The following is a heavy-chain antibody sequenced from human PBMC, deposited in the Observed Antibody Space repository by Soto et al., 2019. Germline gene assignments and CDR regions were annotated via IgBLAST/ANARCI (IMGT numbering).Heavy chain of an antibody. V-gene: IGHV1-69*02. J-gene: IGHJ6*03. CDR3: ASSYDFWSGFAPSNYYMDV. CDR1: GGTFSSYT. CDR2: IIPILGIA. D-gene: IGHD3-3*01. Sequence: SLKVSCKASGGTFSSYTISWVRQAPGQGLEWMGRIIPILGIANYAQKFQGRVTITADKSTSTAYMELSSLRSEDTAVYYCASSYDFWSGFAPSNYYMDVWGKGTTVTVSS.